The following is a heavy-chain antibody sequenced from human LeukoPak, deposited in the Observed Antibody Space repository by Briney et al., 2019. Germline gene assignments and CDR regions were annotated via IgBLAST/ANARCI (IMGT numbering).Heavy chain of an antibody. CDR1: GFTLSTYW. CDR3: ARDRGSSGRLGRFDN. Sequence: GGSLRLSCAASGFTLSTYWMTWVRQAPGKGLEWVANIKQDGGEKYYVDSVKGRFTISRDNAKKLLYLQMNSLRVEDTAVYYCARDRGSSGRLGRFDNWGQGTLVTVSP. J-gene: IGHJ4*02. V-gene: IGHV3-7*01. CDR2: IKQDGGEK. D-gene: IGHD6-19*01.